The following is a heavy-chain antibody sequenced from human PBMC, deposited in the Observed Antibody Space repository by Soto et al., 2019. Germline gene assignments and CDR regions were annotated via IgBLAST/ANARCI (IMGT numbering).Heavy chain of an antibody. V-gene: IGHV3-74*01. Sequence: PGGSLRLSCAASGFTFSTYWMHWVRQVPGKGLVWVSRINSDGSSTSYADSVKGRFTISRDNAKNALYLQMNSLRAEDTAVYYCAREAYRDGSGPHLDYWGQGTLVTVSS. CDR2: INSDGSST. CDR3: AREAYRDGSGPHLDY. D-gene: IGHD3-10*01. J-gene: IGHJ4*02. CDR1: GFTFSTYW.